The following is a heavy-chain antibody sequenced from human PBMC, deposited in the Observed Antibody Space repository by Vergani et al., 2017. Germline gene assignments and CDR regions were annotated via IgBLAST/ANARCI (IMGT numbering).Heavy chain of an antibody. CDR2: IYPGYSDT. CDR1: GYSFTSYW. V-gene: IGHV5-51*01. CDR3: ARHHTYYYGSGSYRIYYYYYMDV. Sequence: EVQLVQSGAEVKKPGESLKISCKGSGYSFTSYWIGWVRQMPGKGLEWMGIIYPGYSDTRYSPSFQGQVTISADKSISTAYLQWSSLKASDTAMYYCARHHTYYYGSGSYRIYYYYYMDVWGKGTTVTVSS. D-gene: IGHD3-10*01. J-gene: IGHJ6*03.